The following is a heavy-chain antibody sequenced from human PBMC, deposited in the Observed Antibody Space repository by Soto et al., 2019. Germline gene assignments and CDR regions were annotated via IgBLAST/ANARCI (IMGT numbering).Heavy chain of an antibody. CDR2: IYFNGNT. CDR1: GVSISDTSYY. Sequence: QLQLQESGPGLVKPSETLSLTCTVSGVSISDTSYYWGWIRQPPGKGLEWIGTIYFNGNTFYNPSLKSRLTITVDTSSNQLSLRLTSVTAADTAVYYCARQGSYWGQGTLVAVSS. V-gene: IGHV4-39*01. CDR3: ARQGSY. J-gene: IGHJ4*02.